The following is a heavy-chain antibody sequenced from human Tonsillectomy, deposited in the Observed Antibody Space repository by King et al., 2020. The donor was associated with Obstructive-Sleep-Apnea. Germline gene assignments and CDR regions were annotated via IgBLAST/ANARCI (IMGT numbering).Heavy chain of an antibody. V-gene: IGHV1-46*03. Sequence: VQLVESGAEVKKLGASLKVSGKASGKPSTSYYMHWVEQPLGQGLEWRGLINPIGGSTSYAQKFKGRVTMTRDTSTSTVYMELSSLRSEDTAVYYCASSFMITFGGVIYWGQGTLVTVSS. D-gene: IGHD3-16*01. CDR3: ASSFMITFGGVIY. CDR2: INPIGGST. J-gene: IGHJ4*02. CDR1: GKPSTSYY.